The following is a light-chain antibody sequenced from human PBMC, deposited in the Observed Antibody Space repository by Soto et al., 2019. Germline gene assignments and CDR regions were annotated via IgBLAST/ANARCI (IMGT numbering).Light chain of an antibody. J-gene: IGLJ3*02. CDR1: SGDVGHYNY. CDR3: TSYTTGRNWV. V-gene: IGLV2-14*01. Sequence: QSVLTQPASVSGSPGQSITISCTGSSGDVGHYNYVSSYQQHPGKAPKLIIYEVTTRPSGVSNRFSGSKSGNTASLIISGLQAEDEADYYCTSYTTGRNWVFGGGTKLTVL. CDR2: EVT.